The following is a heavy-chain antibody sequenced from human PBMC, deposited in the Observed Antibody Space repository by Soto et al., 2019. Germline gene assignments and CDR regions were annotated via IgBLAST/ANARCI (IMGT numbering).Heavy chain of an antibody. D-gene: IGHD5-12*01. CDR2: IRWNSGSI. CDR3: AKARMKVSVDPRAFAI. Sequence: EVQLVESGGGLVQPGRSLRLSCAASGFTFDDYAMHWVRQAPGKGLEWVSGIRWNSGSIGYADSVKGRFTISRDNAKNSRYRQMNSLRAEDTALYYCAKARMKVSVDPRAFAIWGQGTMVPVS. V-gene: IGHV3-9*01. CDR1: GFTFDDYA. J-gene: IGHJ3*02.